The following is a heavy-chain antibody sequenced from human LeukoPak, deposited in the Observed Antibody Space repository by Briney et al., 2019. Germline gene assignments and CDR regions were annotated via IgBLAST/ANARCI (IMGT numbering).Heavy chain of an antibody. V-gene: IGHV4-59*08. Sequence: SETLSLTCTVSGGSISSYYWSWIRQPPGKGLEWIGYIYYSGSTNYNPSLKSRVTISVDTSKNQFSLKLSSVTAADTAMYYCARHSGSGWFDYWGQGTLVTVSS. CDR1: GGSISSYY. CDR2: IYYSGST. D-gene: IGHD6-19*01. CDR3: ARHSGSGWFDY. J-gene: IGHJ4*02.